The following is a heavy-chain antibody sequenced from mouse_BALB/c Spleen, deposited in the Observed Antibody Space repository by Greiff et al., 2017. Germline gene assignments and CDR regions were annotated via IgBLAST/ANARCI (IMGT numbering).Heavy chain of an antibody. CDR1: GFSLTSYG. V-gene: IGHV2-9*02. J-gene: IGHJ2*01. D-gene: IGHD2-4*01. Sequence: VQRVESGPGLVAPSQSLSITCTVSGFSLTSYGVHWVRQPPGKGLEWLGVIWAGGSTNYNSALMSRLSISKDNSKSQVFLKMNSLQTDDTAMYYCARDRSMITTEGYYFDYWGQGTTLTVSS. CDR2: IWAGGST. CDR3: ARDRSMITTEGYYFDY.